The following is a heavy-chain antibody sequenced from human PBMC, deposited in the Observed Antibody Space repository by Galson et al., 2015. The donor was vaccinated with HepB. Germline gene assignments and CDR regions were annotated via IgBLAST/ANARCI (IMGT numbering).Heavy chain of an antibody. CDR2: IDWDDDK. CDR1: GFSLSTSGMC. Sequence: PALVKPTQTLTLTCTFSGFSLSTSGMCVSWIRQPPGKALEWLALIDWDDDKYYSTSLKTRLTISKDTSKNQVVLTMTNMDPVDTATYYCARSSYYDILTGDAFDIWGQGTMVTVSS. CDR3: ARSSYYDILTGDAFDI. V-gene: IGHV2-70*01. J-gene: IGHJ3*02. D-gene: IGHD3-9*01.